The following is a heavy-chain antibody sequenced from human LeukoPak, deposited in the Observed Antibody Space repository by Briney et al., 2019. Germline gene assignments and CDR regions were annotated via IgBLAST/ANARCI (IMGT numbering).Heavy chain of an antibody. CDR3: AKESYSSSWTYYFDY. CDR2: INPNSGGT. CDR1: GYTFTGYY. V-gene: IGHV1-2*02. J-gene: IGHJ4*02. Sequence: ASVKVSFKASGYTFTGYYMHWVRQAPGQGLEWMGWINPNSGGTNYAQKFQGRVTMTRDTSISTAYMELSRLRSDDTAVYYCAKESYSSSWTYYFDYWGQGTLVTVSS. D-gene: IGHD6-13*01.